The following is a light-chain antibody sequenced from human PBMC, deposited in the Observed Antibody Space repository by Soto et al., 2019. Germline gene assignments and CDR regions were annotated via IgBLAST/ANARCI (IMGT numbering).Light chain of an antibody. CDR3: QSYDSSLSGWV. Sequence: QSVLTQPHSVSGAPGQRVTISCTGSISNIGAGYDVHWYQQLPGTAPKLLIYGNSNRPSGVPDRFSGSKSGTSASLAITGLQAEDEADYYCQSYDSSLSGWVFGGGTKLTVL. V-gene: IGLV1-40*01. CDR1: ISNIGAGYD. CDR2: GNS. J-gene: IGLJ3*02.